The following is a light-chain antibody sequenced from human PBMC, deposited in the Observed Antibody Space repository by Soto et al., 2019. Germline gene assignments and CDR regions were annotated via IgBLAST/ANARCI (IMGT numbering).Light chain of an antibody. CDR1: QSVSGN. J-gene: IGKJ1*01. CDR2: GAS. V-gene: IGKV3-15*01. CDR3: QQYNNWPPWT. Sequence: EIVMTQSPATLSVSPGERATLSCRASQSVSGNLAWYQQKPGRAPRLLIYGASTRATGIPARFSGSGSGTEFTLTISSLQSEDFAVYYCQQYNNWPPWTFSQGTKVDIK.